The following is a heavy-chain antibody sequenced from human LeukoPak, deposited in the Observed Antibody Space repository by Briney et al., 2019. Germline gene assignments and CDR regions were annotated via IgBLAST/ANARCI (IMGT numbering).Heavy chain of an antibody. CDR1: GFTFSSYE. CDR2: TTSSGSTI. D-gene: IGHD5-18*01. Sequence: GGSLRLSCAASGFTFSSYEMNWVRQAPGKGLEWVSYTTSSGSTIYYADSVKGRFTISRDNAKNMLYLQMNSLRAEDTGVYYCARSGYSYGREGYFDYWGQGTLVTVSS. J-gene: IGHJ4*02. CDR3: ARSGYSYGREGYFDY. V-gene: IGHV3-48*03.